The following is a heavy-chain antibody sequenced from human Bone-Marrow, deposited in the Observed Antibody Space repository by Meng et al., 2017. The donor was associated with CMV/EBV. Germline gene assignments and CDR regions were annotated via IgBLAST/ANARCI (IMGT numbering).Heavy chain of an antibody. D-gene: IGHD2-2*02. CDR3: ARSRYCSDTSCDKAGVYFYY. Sequence: SETLSLPCTVPGGSINSSSYYWRWIRQPTGKGLEWSGSIYYSESTYYNPSLKSRVTISVDTSKNQFSLKLSSVTAADAAVYYCARSRYCSDTSCDKAGVYFYYWGQGTLVTVSS. V-gene: IGHV4-39*01. J-gene: IGHJ4*02. CDR2: IYYSEST. CDR1: GGSINSSSYY.